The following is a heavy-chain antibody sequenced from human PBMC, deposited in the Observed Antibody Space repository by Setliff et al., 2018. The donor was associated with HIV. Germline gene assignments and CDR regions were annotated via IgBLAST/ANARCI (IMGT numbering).Heavy chain of an antibody. D-gene: IGHD2-21*02. CDR2: MNQSGTT. CDR3: VRWYYCVSGACYRADY. J-gene: IGHJ4*02. V-gene: IGHV4-34*01. CDR1: GTSFSDHY. Sequence: PSETLSLTCSVYGTSFSDHYWSWVRQTPGEGLEWIGEMNQSGTTNYNPSLKSRVTMSIDTSERQFSLKLTSVTAAGTAVYYCVRWYYCVSGACYRADYWGQGTMVTVSS.